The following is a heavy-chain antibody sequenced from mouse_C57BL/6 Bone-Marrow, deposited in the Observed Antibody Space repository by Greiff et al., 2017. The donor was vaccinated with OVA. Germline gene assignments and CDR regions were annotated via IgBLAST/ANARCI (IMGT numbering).Heavy chain of an antibody. CDR3: KDYGSSYGWYFDV. V-gene: IGHV1-15*01. CDR2: IDPETGGT. Sequence: QVQLQQSGAELVRPGASVTLSCKASGYTFTDYEMHWVKQTPVHGLEWIGAIDPETGGTAYNQKFKGKAILTADKSSSTAYMELRSLTSEDSAVYYCKDYGSSYGWYFDVWGTGTTVTVSS. J-gene: IGHJ1*03. D-gene: IGHD1-1*01. CDR1: GYTFTDYE.